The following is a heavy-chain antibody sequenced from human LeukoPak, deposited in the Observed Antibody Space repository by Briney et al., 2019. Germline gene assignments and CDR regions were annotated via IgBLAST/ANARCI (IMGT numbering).Heavy chain of an antibody. CDR2: ISPSSSYT. CDR3: AKFSPMTASHYFDF. J-gene: IGHJ4*02. V-gene: IGHV3-11*03. D-gene: IGHD2-21*02. CDR1: GFTFSDYY. Sequence: GGSLRLSCAASGFTFSDYYMSWIRQAPGKGLEWVSYISPSSSYTDYADSVKGRFTISRDNAKNSLYLQMNSMRAEDTAVYSCAKFSPMTASHYFDFWGQGNLVTVSS.